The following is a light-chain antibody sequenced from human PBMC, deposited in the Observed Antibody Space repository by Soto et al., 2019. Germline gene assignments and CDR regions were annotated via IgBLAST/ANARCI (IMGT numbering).Light chain of an antibody. V-gene: IGLV1-44*01. CDR1: SSNVGSNT. Sequence: QSVLTQPPSASGTPGQRVTISCSGSSSNVGSNTVSWYQQLPGTAPKVLIYSDDQRPSGVPDRFSGSRSGSSASLAISGLQSGDEADYYCSSYTSSSTWVFGGGTKVTVL. CDR2: SDD. J-gene: IGLJ3*02. CDR3: SSYTSSSTWV.